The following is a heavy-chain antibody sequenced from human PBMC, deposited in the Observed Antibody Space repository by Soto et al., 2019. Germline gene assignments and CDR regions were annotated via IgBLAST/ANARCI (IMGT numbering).Heavy chain of an antibody. CDR3: ARGVGWELLLFDY. Sequence: EVQLVESGGGLVQPGGALRLSCAASGFTFSSYDMHWVRQATGKGLEWVSAIGTAGDTYYPGSVKGRFTISRENAKNSLYLQMNSLRAGDTAEYYCARGVGWELLLFDYWGQGTLVTVSS. D-gene: IGHD1-26*01. J-gene: IGHJ4*02. CDR1: GFTFSSYD. CDR2: IGTAGDT. V-gene: IGHV3-13*01.